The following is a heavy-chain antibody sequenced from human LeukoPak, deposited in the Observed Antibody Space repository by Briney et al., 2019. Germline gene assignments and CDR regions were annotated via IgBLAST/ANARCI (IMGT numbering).Heavy chain of an antibody. Sequence: SETLSLTCAVSGYSINSGHYWGWIRQPPGNGLEWIGSGYYSGTTHYNPSLKSRVSISVDTSKNQFALKLSSVTAADTAVYFCARVRGFLDYWGQGTLVTVSS. D-gene: IGHD3-10*01. J-gene: IGHJ4*02. V-gene: IGHV4-38-2*01. CDR3: ARVRGFLDY. CDR2: GYYSGTT. CDR1: GYSINSGHY.